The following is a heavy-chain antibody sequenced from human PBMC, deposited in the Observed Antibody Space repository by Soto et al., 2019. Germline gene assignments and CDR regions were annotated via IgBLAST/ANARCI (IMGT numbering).Heavy chain of an antibody. V-gene: IGHV1-18*01. Sequence: ASVKVSCKASGYTFTSYGISWVRQAPGQGLEWMGWISAYNGNTNYAQKLQGRVTMTTDKSTSTAYMELRSLRSDDTAVYYCARDLRDEPFDYGDYQGWVFDYWGQGTLVTVSS. CDR2: ISAYNGNT. CDR3: ARDLRDEPFDYGDYQGWVFDY. D-gene: IGHD4-17*01. CDR1: GYTFTSYG. J-gene: IGHJ4*02.